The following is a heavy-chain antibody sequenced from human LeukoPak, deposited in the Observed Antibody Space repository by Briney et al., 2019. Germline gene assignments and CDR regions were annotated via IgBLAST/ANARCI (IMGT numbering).Heavy chain of an antibody. D-gene: IGHD6-13*01. CDR1: GFAFSSFG. J-gene: IGHJ5*02. Sequence: PGRSLRLSCAASGFAFSSFGMHWVRQAPGKGLERVAVISHDGSNKYYADSVKGRFTISRDNSKNTLYLQLNSLTAEDTAVYYCASDRAPYSNSWYLNWFDPWGQGTLVTVSS. V-gene: IGHV3-30*03. CDR3: ASDRAPYSNSWYLNWFDP. CDR2: ISHDGSNK.